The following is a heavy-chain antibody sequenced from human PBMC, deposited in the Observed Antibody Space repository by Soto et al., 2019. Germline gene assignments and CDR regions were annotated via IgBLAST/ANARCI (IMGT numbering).Heavy chain of an antibody. J-gene: IGHJ4*02. Sequence: GGSLRLSCEASGFIFSNYGMHWVRQAPDKGMEWVAGIWHDGSKKLYVDSVRGRFIISRDDPRNTLYLQMNSLRADEDTAVYYCARDLSYWSLEFWGQGTPVTVSS. CDR2: IWHDGSKK. CDR3: ARDLSYWSLEF. CDR1: GFIFSNYG. D-gene: IGHD2-8*02. V-gene: IGHV3-33*01.